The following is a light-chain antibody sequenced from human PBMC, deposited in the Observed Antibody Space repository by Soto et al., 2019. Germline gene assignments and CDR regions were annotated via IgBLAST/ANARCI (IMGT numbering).Light chain of an antibody. CDR3: QQYDK. CDR1: QDISNY. V-gene: IGKV1-33*01. Sequence: DIQMTQSPSSLSASVGDRVTITCQASQDISNYLNWYQQKPGKAPKLLIYDASNLETGVPSRFSGSGSGTDFTFTISSPQPEDIATYYCQQYDKFGQGTKVDIK. CDR2: DAS. J-gene: IGKJ1*01.